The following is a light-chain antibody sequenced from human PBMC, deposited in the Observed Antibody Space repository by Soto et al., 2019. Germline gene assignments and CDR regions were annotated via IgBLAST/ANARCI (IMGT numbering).Light chain of an antibody. CDR2: DTS. CDR3: QQYNHWPRRLS. V-gene: IGKV3-15*01. CDR1: QSLTSN. J-gene: IGKJ4*01. Sequence: TQSPATLYVSPGERATLHCRASQSLTSNLAWYQQRPGQAPRLLIYDTSTRATDIPARFSGSGSGTEFTLTIASLQSEDFAVYYCQQYNHWPRRLSFGGGTKVDIK.